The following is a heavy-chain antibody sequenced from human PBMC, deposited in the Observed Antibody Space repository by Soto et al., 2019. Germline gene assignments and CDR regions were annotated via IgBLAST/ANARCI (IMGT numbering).Heavy chain of an antibody. V-gene: IGHV4-4*08. Sequence: QVQLQESGPGLVKPSETLSLTCTVSGDSVSSYYWSWIRQPPGKGLEWIGYTYRSGSTTDNPSLKSMVAISLAKSKIQLSLSLSFVTAADTALYCCVRRVHSISWGVDVWGQGTTGTFSS. J-gene: IGHJ6*02. CDR1: GDSVSSYY. D-gene: IGHD3-3*02. CDR3: VRRVHSISWGVDV. CDR2: TYRSGST.